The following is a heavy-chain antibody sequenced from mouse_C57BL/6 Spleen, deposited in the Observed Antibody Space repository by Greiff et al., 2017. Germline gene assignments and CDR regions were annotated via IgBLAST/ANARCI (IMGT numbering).Heavy chain of an antibody. V-gene: IGHV1-80*01. CDR3: ARLPYDYGYAMDY. CDR1: GYAFSSYW. D-gene: IGHD2-4*01. Sequence: VQLQESGAELVKPGASVKISCKASGYAFSSYWMNWVKQRPGKGLEWIGQIYPGDGDTNYNGKFKGKATLTADKSSSTAYMQLSSLTSEDSAVYFCARLPYDYGYAMDYWGQGTSVTVSS. CDR2: IYPGDGDT. J-gene: IGHJ4*01.